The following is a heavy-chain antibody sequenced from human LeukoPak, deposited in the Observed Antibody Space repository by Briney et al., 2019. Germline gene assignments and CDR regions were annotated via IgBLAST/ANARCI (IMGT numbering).Heavy chain of an antibody. CDR1: GYTFITYG. D-gene: IGHD5-24*01. Sequence: ASVEVSCKASGYTFITYGISWVRQAHGQGIEGMGWISSYNGNADYAQKFRGRVAMTTDPSTNTAYMELRSLGSDDSADYYCARGRDGYDYAGFDPWGQGTRVTVSS. V-gene: IGHV1-18*01. J-gene: IGHJ5*02. CDR2: ISSYNGNA. CDR3: ARGRDGYDYAGFDP.